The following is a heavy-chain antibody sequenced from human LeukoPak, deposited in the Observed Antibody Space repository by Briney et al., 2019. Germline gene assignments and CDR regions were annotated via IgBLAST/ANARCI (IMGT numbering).Heavy chain of an antibody. V-gene: IGHV4-59*01. CDR1: GGSISSYY. CDR3: ARVEEGYGSGRRVNYYYYYMDV. J-gene: IGHJ6*03. Sequence: SETLSLTCTVSGGSISSYYWSWIRQPPGKGLEWIGYIYYSGSTNYNPSLKSRVIISVDTSKNQFSLKLSSVTAADTAVYYCARVEEGYGSGRRVNYYYYYMDVWGKGTTVTISS. D-gene: IGHD3-10*01. CDR2: IYYSGST.